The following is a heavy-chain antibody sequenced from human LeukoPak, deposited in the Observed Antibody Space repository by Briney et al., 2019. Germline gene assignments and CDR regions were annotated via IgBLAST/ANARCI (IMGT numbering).Heavy chain of an antibody. J-gene: IGHJ4*02. CDR1: GGSFSGYY. V-gene: IGHV4-34*01. CDR3: ARKGEAYGDYHGCDY. D-gene: IGHD4-17*01. CDR2: INHNGST. Sequence: PSETLSLTCAVYGGSFSGYYWSWVRQPPGKGLEWIGEINHNGSTNYNPSLKSRVTISVDTSKNQFSLKLSSVTAADTAVYYCARKGEAYGDYHGCDYWGQGTLVTVSS.